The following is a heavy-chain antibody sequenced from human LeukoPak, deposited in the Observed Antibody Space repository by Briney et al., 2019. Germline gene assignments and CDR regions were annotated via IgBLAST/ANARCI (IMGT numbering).Heavy chain of an antibody. CDR3: TRDNYYDSSDKPLTAFDI. CDR1: GSTVSSNY. V-gene: IGHV3-53*05. J-gene: IGHJ3*02. D-gene: IGHD3-22*01. CDR2: IYSDGNT. Sequence: PGRSLRLSCAASGSTVSSNYMNWVRQAPGKGLEWVSVIYSDGNTYYADSVKGRFSISRDNSKNTLYLQMNSLRAEDTAVYYCTRDNYYDSSDKPLTAFDIWGQGTMVTVSS.